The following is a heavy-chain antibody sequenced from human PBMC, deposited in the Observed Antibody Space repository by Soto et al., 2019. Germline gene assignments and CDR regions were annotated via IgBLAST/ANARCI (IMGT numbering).Heavy chain of an antibody. CDR1: GYSFTSYW. CDR2: IYPSDSDT. CDR3: ARPNIVLMVYAAHYGMDV. V-gene: IGHV5-51*01. J-gene: IGHJ6*02. D-gene: IGHD2-8*01. Sequence: GESLKISCKGSGYSFTSYWIGWVRQMPGKGLEWMGFIYPSDSDTRYSPSFQGQVTISADKSISTAYLQWSSLRDEDTAVYYCARPNIVLMVYAAHYGMDVWGQGTTVTVSS.